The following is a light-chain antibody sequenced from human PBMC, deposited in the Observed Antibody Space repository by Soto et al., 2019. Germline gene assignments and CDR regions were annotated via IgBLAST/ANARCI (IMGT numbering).Light chain of an antibody. V-gene: IGLV6-57*04. CDR1: SGSIASNY. CDR2: EDN. Sequence: NFMLTQPHSVSESPGKTVTISCTRSSGSIASNYVQWYQQRPGSAPTTVIFEDNERPSGVPDRFSGSIDSFSNSASLTISGLKTEDEADYFCQSYDSSNWVFGGGTKVT. CDR3: QSYDSSNWV. J-gene: IGLJ2*01.